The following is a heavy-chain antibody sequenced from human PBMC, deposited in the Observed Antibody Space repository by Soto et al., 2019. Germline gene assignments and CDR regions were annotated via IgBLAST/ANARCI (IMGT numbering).Heavy chain of an antibody. D-gene: IGHD2-2*01. CDR2: ISYDGSNK. Sequence: GGSLRLSCAASGFTFSSYAMHWVRQAPGKGLEWVAVISYDGSNKYYADSVKGRFTISRDNSKNTLYLQMNSLRAEDTAVYYCARARSGEVVPAAICCYYYGMDVWGQGTTVTVSS. V-gene: IGHV3-30-3*01. J-gene: IGHJ6*02. CDR1: GFTFSSYA. CDR3: ARARSGEVVPAAICCYYYGMDV.